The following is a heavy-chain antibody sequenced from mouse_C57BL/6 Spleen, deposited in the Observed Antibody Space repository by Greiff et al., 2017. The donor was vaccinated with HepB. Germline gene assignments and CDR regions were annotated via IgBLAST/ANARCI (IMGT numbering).Heavy chain of an antibody. J-gene: IGHJ1*03. V-gene: IGHV6-3*01. Sequence: EVKLVESGGGLVLPGGSMKLSCVASGFTFSNYWMNWVRQSPEKGLEWVAQIRLKSDNYATHYAESVKGRFTISRDDSKSSVYLQMNNLRAEDTGIYYCTGGRYFDVWGTGTTVTVSS. CDR3: TGGRYFDV. CDR1: GFTFSNYW. CDR2: IRLKSDNYAT.